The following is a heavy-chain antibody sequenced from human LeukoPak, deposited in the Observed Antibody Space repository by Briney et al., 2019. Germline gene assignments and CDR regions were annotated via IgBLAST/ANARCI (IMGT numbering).Heavy chain of an antibody. CDR1: GFTFSSYG. Sequence: GGSLRLSCAASGFTFSSYGMHWVRQAPGKGLEWVACIRYDGTNTYYADSVKGRFTISRDNSKNTLYLQMNSLRAEDTAVYYCAKDRSFWSGYYWARSGDFDYWSQGTLVTVSS. CDR2: IRYDGTNT. CDR3: AKDRSFWSGYYWARSGDFDY. J-gene: IGHJ4*02. D-gene: IGHD3-3*01. V-gene: IGHV3-30*02.